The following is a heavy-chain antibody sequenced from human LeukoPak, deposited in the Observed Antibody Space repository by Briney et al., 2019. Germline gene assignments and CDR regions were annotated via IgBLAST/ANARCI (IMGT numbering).Heavy chain of an antibody. J-gene: IGHJ4*02. CDR2: IYPGDSDT. CDR3: AKSGFGVTNYR. CDR1: GYTFTNEW. Sequence: GESLKISCKASGYTFTNEWIGWVRQMPGEGLEWMGIIYPGDSDTRYSPSFQGQVTISADKSINTAYMQWNSLKASDTAVYCCAKSGFGVTNYRWGQGTLVTVSS. D-gene: IGHD3-3*01. V-gene: IGHV5-51*01.